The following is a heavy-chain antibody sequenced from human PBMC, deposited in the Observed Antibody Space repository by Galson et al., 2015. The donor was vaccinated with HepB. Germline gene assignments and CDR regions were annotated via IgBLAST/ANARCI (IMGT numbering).Heavy chain of an antibody. D-gene: IGHD2-2*02. CDR1: GASISSSAYF. CDR3: ARVPTDCTDYSCHKGWFDP. CDR2: IYYTGST. Sequence: TLSLTCTLSGASISSSAYFWGWIRLPPGKGLECIAIIYYTGSTYYNPSLKSRVTISVDRSKNQFSLKLTSVTAADTAMYYFARVPTDCTDYSCHKGWFDPWGQGTLVTVSS. J-gene: IGHJ5*02. V-gene: IGHV4-39*07.